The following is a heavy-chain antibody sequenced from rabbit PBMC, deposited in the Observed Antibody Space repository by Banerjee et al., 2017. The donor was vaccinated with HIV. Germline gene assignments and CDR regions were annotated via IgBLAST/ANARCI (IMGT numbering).Heavy chain of an antibody. J-gene: IGHJ4*01. Sequence: QSLEESGGDLVKPGASLTLTCTASGFSFSRYGICWVRQAPGKGLEWIACIGPNNSGSTYYASWAKGRFTISKTSSTTVTLQMTSLTAADTAAYFCARNRDSNTITDWKLWGPGTLVTVS. CDR2: IGPNNSGST. CDR1: GFSFSRYG. D-gene: IGHD1-1*01. V-gene: IGHV1S40*01. CDR3: ARNRDSNTITDWKL.